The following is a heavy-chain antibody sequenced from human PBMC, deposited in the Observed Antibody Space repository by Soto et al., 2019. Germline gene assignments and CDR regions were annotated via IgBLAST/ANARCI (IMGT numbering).Heavy chain of an antibody. Sequence: QVQLVQSGAEVKKPGSSVKVSCKASGGTFSSYTISWVRQAPGQGLEWMGRIIPILGIANYAQKFQGRVTITADKSTSTAYMELSSLRSEDTAVYYCARIEMATMRFDYWGQGTLVTVSS. J-gene: IGHJ4*02. CDR2: IIPILGIA. D-gene: IGHD5-12*01. CDR1: GGTFSSYT. V-gene: IGHV1-69*02. CDR3: ARIEMATMRFDY.